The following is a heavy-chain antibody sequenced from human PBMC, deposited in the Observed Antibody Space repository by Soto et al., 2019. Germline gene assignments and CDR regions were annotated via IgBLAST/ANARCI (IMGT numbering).Heavy chain of an antibody. CDR3: ARWNYDTTGYYKGALDY. D-gene: IGHD3-22*01. J-gene: IGHJ4*02. CDR1: GFTFGPYL. Sequence: GGSLRLSCVTSGFTFGPYLMSWVRQAPGKGLEWVASIRADEREIYYGDSVKGRFTISRDNAKNSLYLQMNSLRAEDTAVYYCARWNYDTTGYYKGALDYWGQGTLVTVSS. CDR2: IRADEREI. V-gene: IGHV3-7*02.